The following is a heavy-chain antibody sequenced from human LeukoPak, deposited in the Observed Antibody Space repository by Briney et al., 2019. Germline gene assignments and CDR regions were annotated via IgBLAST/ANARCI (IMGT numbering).Heavy chain of an antibody. CDR3: ARARYYYDSNTYRQGPLFDY. CDR2: ISSSTTTI. J-gene: IGHJ4*02. D-gene: IGHD3-22*01. Sequence: GGSLRLSCAASGFTFSDYYMSWIRQAPGKGLEWVSYISSSTTTIYYADSVKGRFTISRDNAKNSLYLQMHSLRAEDTAVYYCARARYYYDSNTYRQGPLFDYWGQGTLVTVSS. V-gene: IGHV3-11*01. CDR1: GFTFSDYY.